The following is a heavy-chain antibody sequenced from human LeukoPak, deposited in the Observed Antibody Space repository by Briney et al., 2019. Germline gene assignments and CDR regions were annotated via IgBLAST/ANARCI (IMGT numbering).Heavy chain of an antibody. CDR2: IYYSGST. Sequence: SETLSLTCTVSGGSISSYYWSWIRQPPGKGLEWIGNIYYSGSTKYNPSLKSRVTISVDTSKNQFSLKLSSVTAADTAVYYCARLTFLSPRDAFDIWGQGTMVTVSS. CDR1: GGSISSYY. D-gene: IGHD3-3*02. CDR3: ARLTFLSPRDAFDI. J-gene: IGHJ3*02. V-gene: IGHV4-59*01.